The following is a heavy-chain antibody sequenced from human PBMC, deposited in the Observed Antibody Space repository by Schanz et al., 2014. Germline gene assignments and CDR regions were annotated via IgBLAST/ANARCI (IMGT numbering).Heavy chain of an antibody. Sequence: QVQLVESGGGVVQPGRSRRLSCEASGFTFSSYGMHWVRQAPGKGLEWVAVISYDGSNKYYADSVKGRFTISRDNSRKTLYLQMNSLRADDTAVYYCARGFDFWDRWGQGTLVIVSS. J-gene: IGHJ4*02. CDR3: ARGFDFWDR. D-gene: IGHD3-3*01. CDR1: GFTFSSYG. CDR2: ISYDGSNK. V-gene: IGHV3-30*03.